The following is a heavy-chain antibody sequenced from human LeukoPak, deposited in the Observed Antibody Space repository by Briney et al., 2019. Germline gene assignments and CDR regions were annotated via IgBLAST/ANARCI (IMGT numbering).Heavy chain of an antibody. D-gene: IGHD2-8*02. V-gene: IGHV3-53*01. Sequence: GGSLRLSCAASGFSVSNNYMSWVRQAPGKGLEWVSVLFSGGNSYYADSVKGRFTISRDNSKNTLYLQMNSLRAEDTAVYYCARDRRYFDTGGLGGPDYWGQGTLVTVSS. CDR3: ARDRRYFDTGGLGGPDY. CDR2: LFSGGNS. J-gene: IGHJ4*02. CDR1: GFSVSNNY.